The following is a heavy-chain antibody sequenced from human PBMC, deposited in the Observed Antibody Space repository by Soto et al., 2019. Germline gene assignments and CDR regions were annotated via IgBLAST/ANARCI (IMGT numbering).Heavy chain of an antibody. CDR1: GYTFTSYD. D-gene: IGHD1-26*01. V-gene: IGHV1-8*01. Sequence: GASVKVSCKASGYTFTSYDINWVRQATGQGLEWMGWMNPNSGNTGYAQKFQGRVTMTRDTSTSTVYMELSSLRSEDTAVYYCARVLGSGDYYYYGMDVWGQGTTVTVSS. CDR2: MNPNSGNT. J-gene: IGHJ6*02. CDR3: ARVLGSGDYYYYGMDV.